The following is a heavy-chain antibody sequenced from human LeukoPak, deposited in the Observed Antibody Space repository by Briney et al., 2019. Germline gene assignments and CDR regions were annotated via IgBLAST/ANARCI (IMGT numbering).Heavy chain of an antibody. V-gene: IGHV3-53*01. CDR3: ARMNYCGSGSSSNWFDP. Sequence: GGSLRLSCAASGFTVSSNYMSWVRQAPGKGLEWVSVIYSGGSTYYADSVKGRFTISRDNSKNTLYLQMNSLRAEDTAVYYCARMNYCGSGSSSNWFDPWGQGTLVTVSS. CDR1: GFTVSSNY. J-gene: IGHJ5*02. D-gene: IGHD3-10*01. CDR2: IYSGGST.